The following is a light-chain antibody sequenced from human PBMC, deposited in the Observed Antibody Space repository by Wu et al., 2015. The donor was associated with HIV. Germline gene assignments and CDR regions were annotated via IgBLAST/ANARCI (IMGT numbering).Light chain of an antibody. V-gene: IGKV1-27*01. CDR2: TAS. Sequence: DIQMTQSPSSLSASVGDRVTITCRASQGISNFLAWYQQKPGKPPKVLIYTASTLQSGVPSRFSGSGSGTDFTLTISSLQPEDVAVFYCQQYGPSEITFGQGHDWRLN. CDR1: QGISNF. CDR3: QQYGPSEIT. J-gene: IGKJ5*01.